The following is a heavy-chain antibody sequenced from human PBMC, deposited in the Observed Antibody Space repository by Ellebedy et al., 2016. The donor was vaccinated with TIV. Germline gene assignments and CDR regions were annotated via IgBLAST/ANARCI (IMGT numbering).Heavy chain of an antibody. D-gene: IGHD2-2*01. J-gene: IGHJ4*02. V-gene: IGHV3-21*01. CDR3: AREGACSGTTCLTDY. CDR2: ISSTSAHI. Sequence: PGGSLRLSCVGSGFTFNTYSLNWVRQAPGMGLEWVSSISSTSAHIFYSDSVKGRFTISRDNAKNSLYLQMNSLRDEDTALYYCAREGACSGTTCLTDYWGQGTLVTVSS. CDR1: GFTFNTYS.